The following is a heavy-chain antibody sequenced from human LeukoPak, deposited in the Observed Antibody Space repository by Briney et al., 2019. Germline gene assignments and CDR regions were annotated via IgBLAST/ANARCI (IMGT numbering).Heavy chain of an antibody. J-gene: IGHJ5*02. D-gene: IGHD3-10*01. CDR1: GGSIRSYY. Sequence: SETLSFTCTVSGGSIRSYYWSWIRQPPGKGLEWIGYIYYSGSTNYNPSLKSRVTISVDTSKSQFSLKLSSVTAADTAIYYCARGGYYGSGNDFRFDPWGQGTLVTVSS. CDR3: ARGGYYGSGNDFRFDP. CDR2: IYYSGST. V-gene: IGHV4-59*01.